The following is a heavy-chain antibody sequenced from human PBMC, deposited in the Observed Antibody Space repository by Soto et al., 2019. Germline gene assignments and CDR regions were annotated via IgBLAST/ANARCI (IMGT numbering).Heavy chain of an antibody. Sequence: SETLSLTCTVSGGSISSGGYYWSWIRQHPGKGLEWIGYIYYSGSANYNPSLESRVTISVDTSKKQFSLRLTSVTAADTAVYYCARAAIQGHQVEGQPPTSQTLDYWGQGTLVTVSS. CDR1: GGSISSGGYY. CDR3: ARAAIQGHQVEGQPPTSQTLDY. V-gene: IGHV4-31*03. J-gene: IGHJ4*02. CDR2: IYYSGSA. D-gene: IGHD1-26*01.